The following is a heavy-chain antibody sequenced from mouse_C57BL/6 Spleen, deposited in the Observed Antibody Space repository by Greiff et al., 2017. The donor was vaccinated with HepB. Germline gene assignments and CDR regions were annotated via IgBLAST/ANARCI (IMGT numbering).Heavy chain of an antibody. CDR2: IHPNSGST. V-gene: IGHV1-64*01. J-gene: IGHJ4*01. CDR1: GYTFTSYW. D-gene: IGHD2-5*01. Sequence: QVQLQQPGAELVKPGASVKLSCKASGYTFTSYWMHWVKQRPGQGLEWIGMIHPNSGSTNYNEKFKSKATLTVDKSSSTAYMQLSSLTSEDSAGYYCARAYYSNYDAMDYWGQGTSVTVSS. CDR3: ARAYYSNYDAMDY.